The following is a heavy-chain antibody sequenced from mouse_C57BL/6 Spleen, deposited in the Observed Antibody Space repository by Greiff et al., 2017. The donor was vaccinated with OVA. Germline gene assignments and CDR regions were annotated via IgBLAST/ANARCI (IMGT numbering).Heavy chain of an antibody. CDR1: GFTFSDYG. J-gene: IGHJ1*01. D-gene: IGHD1-1*01. Sequence: EVKLVESGGGLVKPGGSLKLSCAASGFTFSDYGMHWVRQAPEKGLEWVAYISSGSSTIYYADKVKGRFTISRDNAKNTQFLLLTSLKSEDSAMYYCARPEFITTGLYFDVWGPGTTVTVSS. V-gene: IGHV5-17*01. CDR3: ARPEFITTGLYFDV. CDR2: ISSGSSTI.